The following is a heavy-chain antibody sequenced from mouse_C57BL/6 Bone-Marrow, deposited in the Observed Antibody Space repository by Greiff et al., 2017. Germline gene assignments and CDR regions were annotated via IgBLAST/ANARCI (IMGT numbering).Heavy chain of an antibody. CDR2: ISSGSSTI. CDR3: ARFLDGNYPYYAMDY. J-gene: IGHJ4*01. V-gene: IGHV5-17*01. D-gene: IGHD2-1*01. CDR1: GFTFSDYG. Sequence: DVKLVESGGGLVKPGGSLKLSCAASGFTFSDYGMHWVRQAPEKGLEWVAYISSGSSTIYYADTVKGRFTISRDNAKNTLYLQVTSLRSEDTAMYYCARFLDGNYPYYAMDYWGQGTSVTVSS.